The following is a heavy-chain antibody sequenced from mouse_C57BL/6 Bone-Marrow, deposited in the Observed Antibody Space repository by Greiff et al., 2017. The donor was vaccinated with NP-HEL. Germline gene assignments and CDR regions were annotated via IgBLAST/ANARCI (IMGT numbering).Heavy chain of an antibody. Sequence: EVKVVESGEGLVKPGGSLKLSCAASGFTFSSYAMSWVRQTPEKRLEWVAYISSGGDYISYADTVKGRFTISRDNARNTLYLQMSSLKSEDTAMYYCTREGYYGSSSAWFAYWGQGTLVTVSA. D-gene: IGHD1-1*01. V-gene: IGHV5-9-1*02. CDR2: ISSGGDYI. CDR3: TREGYYGSSSAWFAY. CDR1: GFTFSSYA. J-gene: IGHJ3*01.